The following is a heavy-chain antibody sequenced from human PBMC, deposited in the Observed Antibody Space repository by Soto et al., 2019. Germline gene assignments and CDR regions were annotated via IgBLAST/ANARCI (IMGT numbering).Heavy chain of an antibody. CDR1: GYTFTSYG. CDR2: ISAYNGNT. D-gene: IGHD4-17*01. V-gene: IGHV1-18*01. Sequence: QVQLVQSGAEVKKPGASVKVSCKASGYTFTSYGISWVRQAPGRGREWMGWISAYNGNTNYAQNLQGRVTRTTETSTSTAHIERRSLRSDDTAVYYCARGWVDRDYGSCCFDPWGQGTLVTVSS. J-gene: IGHJ5*02. CDR3: ARGWVDRDYGSCCFDP.